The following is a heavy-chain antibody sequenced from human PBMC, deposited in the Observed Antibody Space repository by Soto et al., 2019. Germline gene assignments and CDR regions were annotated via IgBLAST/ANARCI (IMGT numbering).Heavy chain of an antibody. CDR2: INAGNGNT. Sequence: ASVKVSCKASGYTFTSYAMHWVRQAPGQRLEWMGWINAGNGNTKYSQKFQGRVTITRDTSASTAYMELSSLRSEDTAVYYCAREPLRWLSYFDSWGQGTLVTVS. CDR1: GYTFTSYA. D-gene: IGHD3-16*01. V-gene: IGHV1-3*01. CDR3: AREPLRWLSYFDS. J-gene: IGHJ4*02.